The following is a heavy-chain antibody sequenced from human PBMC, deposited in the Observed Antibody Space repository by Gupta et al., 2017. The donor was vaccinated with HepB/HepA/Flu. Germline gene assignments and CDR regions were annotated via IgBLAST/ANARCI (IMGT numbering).Heavy chain of an antibody. V-gene: IGHV2-5*02. CDR3: AHIRGYSYGPNFDY. CDR2: IYWDDDK. D-gene: IGHD5-18*01. Sequence: QITLKESGPTLVKPTQTLTLTCTFSGFSLSTSGVGVGWIRQPPGKALEWLALIYWDDDKGYSPSLKSRLTITKDTSKNQVVLTMTNMDPVDTATYYCAHIRGYSYGPNFDYWGQGTLVTVSS. CDR1: GFSLSTSGVG. J-gene: IGHJ4*02.